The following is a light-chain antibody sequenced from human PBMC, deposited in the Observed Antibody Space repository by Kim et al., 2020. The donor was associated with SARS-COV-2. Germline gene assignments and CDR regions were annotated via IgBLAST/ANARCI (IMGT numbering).Light chain of an antibody. J-gene: IGLJ3*02. CDR3: SSYTGSGWV. V-gene: IGLV2-14*03. CDR2: DVS. CDR1: SSDIGGFNY. Sequence: QSALTQPASVSGSPGQSITISCTGTSSDIGGFNYVSWYQQHPGKAPKLVIYDVSNRPSGVSNRFSGSKSGNTASLTISGLQAEDESDYYCSSYTGSGWVFGGGTQRTVL.